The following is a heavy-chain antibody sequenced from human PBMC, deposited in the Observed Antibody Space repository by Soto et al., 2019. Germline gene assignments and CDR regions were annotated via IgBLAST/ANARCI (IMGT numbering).Heavy chain of an antibody. D-gene: IGHD2-21*01. CDR3: ARVGEDCGGDCYSVSNDY. V-gene: IGHV1-3*01. J-gene: IGHJ4*02. CDR2: INAGNGNT. Sequence: ASVKVSCKASGYTFTSYAMHWVRQAPGQRLEWMGWINAGNGNTKYSQKFQGRVTITRDTSASTAYMELSSLRSEDTAVYYCARVGEDCGGDCYSVSNDYWGQGTLVTVSS. CDR1: GYTFTSYA.